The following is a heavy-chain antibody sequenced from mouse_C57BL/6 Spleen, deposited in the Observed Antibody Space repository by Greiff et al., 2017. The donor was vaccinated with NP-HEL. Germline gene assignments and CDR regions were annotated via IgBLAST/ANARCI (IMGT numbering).Heavy chain of an antibody. CDR3: ARRTITTVVGDYAMDY. V-gene: IGHV1-81*01. CDR2: IYPRSGNT. D-gene: IGHD1-1*01. Sequence: QVHVKQSGAELARPGASVKLSCKASGYTFTSYGISWVKQRTGQGLEWIGEIYPRSGNTYYNEKFKGKATLTADKSSSTAYMELRSLTSEDSAVYFCARRTITTVVGDYAMDYWGQGTSVTVSS. CDR1: GYTFTSYG. J-gene: IGHJ4*01.